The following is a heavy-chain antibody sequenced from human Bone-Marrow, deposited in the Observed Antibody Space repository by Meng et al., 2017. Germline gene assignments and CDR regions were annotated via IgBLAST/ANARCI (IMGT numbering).Heavy chain of an antibody. CDR3: ARDLTGDEDY. CDR1: GYNFPDYY. CDR2: INPNSGGT. D-gene: IGHD7-27*01. Sequence: QVQLGQSGAEVKKPGASVKVSCKPSGYNFPDYYIHWVRQAPGQGLEWMGRINPNSGGTNYAQKFQGRVTMTRDTSISTAYMELSRLRSDDTAVYYCARDLTGDEDYWGQGTLVTVSS. J-gene: IGHJ4*02. V-gene: IGHV1-2*06.